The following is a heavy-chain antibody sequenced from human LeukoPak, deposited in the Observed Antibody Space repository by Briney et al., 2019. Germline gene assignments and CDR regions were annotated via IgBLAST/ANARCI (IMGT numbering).Heavy chain of an antibody. CDR2: ISSSSSTI. J-gene: IGHJ4*02. V-gene: IGHV3-48*04. D-gene: IGHD5-18*01. CDR3: ARGGGYSYGCVFDY. CDR1: GFTFSRYW. Sequence: GGSLRLSCAASGFTFSRYWMHWVRQAPGKGLEWVSYISSSSSTIYYADSVKGRFTISRDNAKNSLYLQMNSLRAEDTAVYYCARGGGYSYGCVFDYWGQGTLVTVSS.